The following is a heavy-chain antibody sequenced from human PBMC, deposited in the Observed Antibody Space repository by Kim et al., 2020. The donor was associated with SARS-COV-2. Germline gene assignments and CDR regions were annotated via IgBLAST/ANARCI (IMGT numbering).Heavy chain of an antibody. V-gene: IGHV1-2*02. CDR3: AREGVVVPGTEAEYRQY. J-gene: IGHJ1*01. D-gene: IGHD2-15*01. CDR2: LHPSSGGK. Sequence: EGMGGLHPSSGGKNYAKNFKGEVTMARDMSVSTAYMEVSRLTSNDTAVYYCAREGVVVPGTEAEYRQYWGQGTLVTVSS.